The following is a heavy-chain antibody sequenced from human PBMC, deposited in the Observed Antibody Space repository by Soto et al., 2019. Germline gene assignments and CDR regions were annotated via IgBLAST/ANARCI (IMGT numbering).Heavy chain of an antibody. Sequence: WGSLRLSCAASGFTFSSYAMSWVRQAPGKGLEWVSAISGSGGSTYYADSVKGRFTISRDNSKNTLYLQMNSLRAEDTAVYYCAKNYDYVWGSYQSFDYWGQGTLVTVSS. D-gene: IGHD3-16*02. V-gene: IGHV3-23*01. CDR1: GFTFSSYA. CDR3: AKNYDYVWGSYQSFDY. CDR2: ISGSGGST. J-gene: IGHJ4*02.